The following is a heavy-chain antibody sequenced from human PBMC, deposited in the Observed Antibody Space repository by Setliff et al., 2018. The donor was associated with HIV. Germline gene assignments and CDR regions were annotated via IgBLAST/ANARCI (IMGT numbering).Heavy chain of an antibody. CDR2: ISGSGGST. CDR3: ARVMIGYSGYDAFDY. CDR1: GFTFSSYA. J-gene: IGHJ4*02. V-gene: IGHV3-23*01. Sequence: PGESLKISCAASGFTFSSYAMAWVRQAPGKGLEWVSAISGSGGSTYYADSVKGRFTISRDKSKNTVYLQMNSLRAEDTAVYYCARVMIGYSGYDAFDYWGQGTLVTVSS. D-gene: IGHD5-12*01.